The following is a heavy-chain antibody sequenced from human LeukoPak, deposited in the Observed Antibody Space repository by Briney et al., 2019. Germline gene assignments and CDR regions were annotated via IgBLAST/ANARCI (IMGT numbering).Heavy chain of an antibody. CDR1: GFSFSTYV. J-gene: IGHJ4*02. D-gene: IGHD2-8*02. V-gene: IGHV3-23*01. Sequence: PGGSLRLSCAASGFSFSTYVMSWVRQAPGKGLEWVSAVRASGDNTYYADSVKGRFTIARDNSKDTVSLQMNSLRAEDTAVYYCAKDDKTGVPYYFDYWGQGTLVTVSS. CDR2: VRASGDNT. CDR3: AKDDKTGVPYYFDY.